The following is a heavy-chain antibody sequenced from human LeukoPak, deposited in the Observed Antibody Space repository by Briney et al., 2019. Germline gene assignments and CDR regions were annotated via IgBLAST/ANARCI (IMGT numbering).Heavy chain of an antibody. CDR3: ARERTRGYCSSTSCYMSYGY. J-gene: IGHJ4*02. CDR2: INPNSGGT. CDR1: GYTFTGYY. Sequence: EASVKVSCKASGYTFTGYYMHWARQAPGQGLEWMGWINPNSGGTNYAQKFQGRVTMTRDTSISTAYMELSRLRSDDTAVYYCARERTRGYCSSTSCYMSYGYWGQGTLVTVSS. D-gene: IGHD2-2*02. V-gene: IGHV1-2*02.